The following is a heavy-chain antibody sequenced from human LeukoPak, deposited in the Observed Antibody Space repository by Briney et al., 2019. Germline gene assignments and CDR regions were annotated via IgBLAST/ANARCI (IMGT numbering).Heavy chain of an antibody. D-gene: IGHD6-13*01. J-gene: IGHJ5*02. V-gene: IGHV4-34*01. Sequence: TSETLSLTCAVYGGSFSGYYWSWIRQPPGKGLEWIGEINHSGSTNYNPSLKSRVTISVDTSKNQFSLKLSSVTAADTAVYYCAGSVAAAANWFDPWGQGTLVTVSS. CDR2: INHSGST. CDR1: GGSFSGYY. CDR3: AGSVAAAANWFDP.